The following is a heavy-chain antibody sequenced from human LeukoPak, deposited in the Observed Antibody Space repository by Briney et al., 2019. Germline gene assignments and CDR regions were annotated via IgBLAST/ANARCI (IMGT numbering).Heavy chain of an antibody. D-gene: IGHD3-22*01. CDR1: GGTFSSYA. V-gene: IGHV1-69*05. Sequence: ASVKVSCKASGGTFSSYAISWVRQAPGQGLEWMGGIIPIFGTANYAQKFQGRVTITTDESTSTAYMELSSLRPEDTAVYYCAVFITMIGTDYWGQGTLVTVSS. CDR2: IIPIFGTA. CDR3: AVFITMIGTDY. J-gene: IGHJ4*02.